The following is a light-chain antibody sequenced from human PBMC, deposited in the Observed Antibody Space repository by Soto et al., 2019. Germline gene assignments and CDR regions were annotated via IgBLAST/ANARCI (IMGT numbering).Light chain of an antibody. V-gene: IGKV1-5*01. CDR2: DAS. Sequence: DIQMTQSPSSLSASVGDRVTTTCRASQSISGYLNWYQQKPGTAPKVLIFDASSLESGVPSRFSGSGSGTEFTLTISSLQPDDFATYYCQQYNTYPWTFGQGTKVDIK. J-gene: IGKJ1*01. CDR1: QSISGY. CDR3: QQYNTYPWT.